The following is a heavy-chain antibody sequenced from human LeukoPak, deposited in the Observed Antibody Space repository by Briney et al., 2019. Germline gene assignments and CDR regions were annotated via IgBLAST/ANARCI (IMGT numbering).Heavy chain of an antibody. D-gene: IGHD3-22*01. CDR3: ARLGDSSGSY. Sequence: SVKVSCKASAGTFSSYAISWVRQAPGQGLEWMGRIIPILGIANYAQKYQGRVTITADKSTSTAYMELSSLRSEDTAVYYCARLGDSSGSYWGQGTLVTVSS. J-gene: IGHJ4*02. V-gene: IGHV1-69*04. CDR1: AGTFSSYA. CDR2: IIPILGIA.